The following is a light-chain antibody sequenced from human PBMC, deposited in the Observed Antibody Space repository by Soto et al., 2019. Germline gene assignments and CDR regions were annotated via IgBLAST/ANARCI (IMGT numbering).Light chain of an antibody. CDR3: QQRSNWPVT. CDR1: QSVSSS. CDR2: GAS. J-gene: IGKJ5*01. V-gene: IGKV3-11*01. Sequence: EIVLTQSPATLSSSPGERATLSCRASQSVSSSLAWYQQKPGQAPRLLIYGASNRAGGIPDRFIGCGSGTDFTLTISSLAPEDFAVYYCQQRSNWPVTFGQGTRLEIK.